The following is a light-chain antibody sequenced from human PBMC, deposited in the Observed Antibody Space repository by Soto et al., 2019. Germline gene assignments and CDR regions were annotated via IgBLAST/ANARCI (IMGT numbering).Light chain of an antibody. V-gene: IGLV1-40*01. CDR1: SSNIGAGYD. J-gene: IGLJ3*02. CDR2: GNS. CDR3: QSYDSSLDWV. Sequence: QAVVTQPPSVSGAPGQRVTISCTGSSSNIGAGYDVHWYQQLPGTAPKLLIYGNSNRPSGVPDRFSGSKSGTSASLAITGLHAEDEADYYCQSYDSSLDWVFGGGTQLTVL.